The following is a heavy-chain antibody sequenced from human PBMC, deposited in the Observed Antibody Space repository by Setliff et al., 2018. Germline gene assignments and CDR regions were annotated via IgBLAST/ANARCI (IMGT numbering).Heavy chain of an antibody. V-gene: IGHV1-3*01. CDR3: ARGQTVGPNSGKDY. D-gene: IGHD1-26*01. CDR2: INAGNGDT. J-gene: IGHJ4*02. Sequence: ASVKVSCKASGYTFTNYAIHWVRQAPGQRLEWMGWINAGNGDTKYSQNFQGRVTFTSDTSANTAFMELSSLRSEDSSMYYCARGQTVGPNSGKDYWGQGTLVTVSS. CDR1: GYTFTNYA.